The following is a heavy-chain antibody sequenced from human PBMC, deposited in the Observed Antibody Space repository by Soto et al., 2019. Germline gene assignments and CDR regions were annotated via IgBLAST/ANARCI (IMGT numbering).Heavy chain of an antibody. D-gene: IGHD3-3*01. Sequence: SVKVSCKASGGTFSSYGISWVRQAPGQGLEWMGGIIPIFGTANYAQKFQCRVTITADESTSTAYMKLSSLRSEDTAVYYCARDRWYDFWSGYYDKGYYYYGMDVWGQGTTVTVSS. CDR1: GGTFSSYG. J-gene: IGHJ6*02. CDR3: ARDRWYDFWSGYYDKGYYYYGMDV. CDR2: IIPIFGTA. V-gene: IGHV1-69*13.